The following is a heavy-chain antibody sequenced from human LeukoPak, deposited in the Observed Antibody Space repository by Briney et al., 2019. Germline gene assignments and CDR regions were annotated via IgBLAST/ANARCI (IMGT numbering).Heavy chain of an antibody. Sequence: GGSLRLSCAASGFTFSGAWMHWVRQPPGKGLVWVSRINNDGTTTRYADSVKGRFTLSRDNAKNTLYLQMNSLRAEDTAVYYCARVSGPGMNEYFHLWGQGTLVTVSS. J-gene: IGHJ1*01. D-gene: IGHD3-10*01. CDR3: ARVSGPGMNEYFHL. V-gene: IGHV3-74*01. CDR2: INNDGTTT. CDR1: GFTFSGAW.